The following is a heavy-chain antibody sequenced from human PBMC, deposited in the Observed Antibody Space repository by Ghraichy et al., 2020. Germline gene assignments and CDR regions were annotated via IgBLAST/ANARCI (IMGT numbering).Heavy chain of an antibody. Sequence: ASVKVSCKASGYTFTNYGISWVRQAPGQGLEWMGWISCYNGNTRFAQKFQGRVTMTTDTSTTTAYMEVRSLESDDTGEYFCARAYSSSFGTSGMDAWGQGTTVTVSS. V-gene: IGHV1-18*01. CDR3: ARAYSSSFGTSGMDA. CDR1: GYTFTNYG. J-gene: IGHJ6*02. D-gene: IGHD6-6*01. CDR2: ISCYNGNT.